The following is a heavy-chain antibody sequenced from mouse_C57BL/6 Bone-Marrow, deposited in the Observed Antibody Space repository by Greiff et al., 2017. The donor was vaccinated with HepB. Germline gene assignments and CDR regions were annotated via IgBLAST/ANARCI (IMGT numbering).Heavy chain of an antibody. CDR3: ARPYYGSSYDYAMDY. Sequence: EVQGVESGPELVKPGASVKIPCKASGYTFTDYNMDWVKQSHGKSLEWIGVINPNNGGTIYNQKFKGKATLTVDKSSSTAYMELRSLTSEDTAVYYCARPYYGSSYDYAMDYWGQGTSVTVSS. J-gene: IGHJ4*01. V-gene: IGHV1-18*01. D-gene: IGHD1-1*01. CDR1: GYTFTDYN. CDR2: INPNNGGT.